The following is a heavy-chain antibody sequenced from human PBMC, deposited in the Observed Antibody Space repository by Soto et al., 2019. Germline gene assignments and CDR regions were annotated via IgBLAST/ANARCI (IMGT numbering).Heavy chain of an antibody. V-gene: IGHV4-34*01. Sequence: SETLSVTSAIPGGSFSGFHWSGMRQRPGKGLEWIGEINDSGTTNYNPSLNSRVTISADTSKTHFSLRLTSVTAADTAVYYCARETSQNVYSHYGMDVWGQGTTVTVSS. CDR2: INDSGTT. J-gene: IGHJ6*02. CDR3: ARETSQNVYSHYGMDV. CDR1: GGSFSGFH.